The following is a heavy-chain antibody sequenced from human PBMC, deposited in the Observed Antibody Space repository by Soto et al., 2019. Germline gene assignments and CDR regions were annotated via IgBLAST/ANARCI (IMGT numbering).Heavy chain of an antibody. Sequence: SETLSLTCTVSGGSISSSSYYWGWIRQPPGKGLEWIGSIYYSGSTYYNPSLKSRVTISVDTSKNQFSLKLSSVTAADTAVYYCARGSWGPELYYFDYWGQGTLVTVSS. V-gene: IGHV4-39*07. CDR3: ARGSWGPELYYFDY. CDR2: IYYSGST. J-gene: IGHJ4*02. CDR1: GGSISSSSYY. D-gene: IGHD7-27*01.